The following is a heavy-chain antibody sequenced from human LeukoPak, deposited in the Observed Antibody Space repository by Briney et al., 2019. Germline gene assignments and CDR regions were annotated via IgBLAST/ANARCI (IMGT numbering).Heavy chain of an antibody. CDR1: GFTFSSYW. Sequence: GGSLRLSCAASGFTFSSYWMHWVRQAPGKGLVWVSRINSDGSSTSYADSVKGRFTISRDNAKNTLYLQMNSLRAEDTAVYYCARDTAVAGTRYYYYMDVWGRGTTVTVSS. D-gene: IGHD6-19*01. CDR2: INSDGSST. J-gene: IGHJ6*03. V-gene: IGHV3-74*01. CDR3: ARDTAVAGTRYYYYMDV.